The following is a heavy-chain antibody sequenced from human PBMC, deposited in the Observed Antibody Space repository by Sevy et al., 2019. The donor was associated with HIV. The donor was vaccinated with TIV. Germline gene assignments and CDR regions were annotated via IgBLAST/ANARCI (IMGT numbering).Heavy chain of an antibody. D-gene: IGHD2-21*01. CDR3: ARCPGHYSIDY. CDR1: GFTFNTYS. V-gene: IGHV3-48*02. CDR2: IGTAAGVT. Sequence: GGSLRLSCVASGFTFNTYSLIWVRQTPGKGLEWLSFIGTAAGVTYYADSVKGRFTISRDNAKNSLYLQMNSLRDEYTAVYYCARCPGHYSIDYWGQGTLVTVSS. J-gene: IGHJ4*02.